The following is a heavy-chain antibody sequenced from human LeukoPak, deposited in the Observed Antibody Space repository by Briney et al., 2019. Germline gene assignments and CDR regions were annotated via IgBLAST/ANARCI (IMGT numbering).Heavy chain of an antibody. CDR2: ISSSSSYI. J-gene: IGHJ4*02. V-gene: IGHV3-21*01. Sequence: GGSLRLSCAASGFTFSSYSMNWVRQAPGKGLEWVSSISSSSSYIYYADSVKGRFTISRDNAKNSLYLQMNSLRAEDTAVYYCARDSAAGTSARTSHPGYWGQGTLVTVSS. D-gene: IGHD6-13*01. CDR3: ARDSAAGTSARTSHPGY. CDR1: GFTFSSYS.